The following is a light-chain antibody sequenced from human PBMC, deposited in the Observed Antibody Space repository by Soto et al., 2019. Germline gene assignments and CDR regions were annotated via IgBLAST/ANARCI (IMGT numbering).Light chain of an antibody. CDR1: QSVSSSY. CDR3: QQYGSSPT. Sequence: EIVLTQSPGTLSLSPGERATLSCRASQSVSSSYLAWYQQKPGQAPRLLIHGTSYRATGIPDRFRGSGSGTDFILTISRLEPEDFAVYYCQQYGSSPTFGQGTKVDIK. V-gene: IGKV3-20*01. J-gene: IGKJ1*01. CDR2: GTS.